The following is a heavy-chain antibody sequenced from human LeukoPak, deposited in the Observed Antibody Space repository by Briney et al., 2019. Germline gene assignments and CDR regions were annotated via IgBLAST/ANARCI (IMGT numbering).Heavy chain of an antibody. Sequence: ASVKVSCKASGYTFTSYYMHWVRQAPGQGLEWMGIINPSGGSTSYAQKFQGRVTMTRDMSTSTVYMELSSLRSEDTAVYYCARAFCSSTTCKRFNYFDQWGQGTLVTVSS. D-gene: IGHD2-2*01. CDR1: GYTFTSYY. CDR2: INPSGGST. V-gene: IGHV1-46*01. CDR3: ARAFCSSTTCKRFNYFDQ. J-gene: IGHJ4*02.